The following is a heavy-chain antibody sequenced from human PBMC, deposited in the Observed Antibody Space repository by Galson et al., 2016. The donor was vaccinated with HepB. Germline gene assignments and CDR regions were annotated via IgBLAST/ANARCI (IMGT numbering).Heavy chain of an antibody. CDR1: GFTFNNAW. CDR2: IKGKTDGETT. J-gene: IGHJ4*02. V-gene: IGHV3-15*01. D-gene: IGHD3-3*01. CDR3: TIETSDFWSGYLD. Sequence: SLRLSCAASGFTFNNAWMNWVRQAPGKGLEWVGRIKGKTDGETTDYAAPVEDRFTISRDDSTNTLYLQMNSLKTEDTAVYYCTIETSDFWSGYLDWGQGTLVIVSS.